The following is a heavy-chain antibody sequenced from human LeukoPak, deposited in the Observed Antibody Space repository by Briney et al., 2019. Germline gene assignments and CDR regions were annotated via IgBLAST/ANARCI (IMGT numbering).Heavy chain of an antibody. CDR3: AREMATTITPFYYYYGMDV. J-gene: IGHJ6*02. D-gene: IGHD5-24*01. Sequence: ASVKVSCKASGYTFTGYYMHWVRQAPGQGLEWMGWINPNSGGTNYAQKFQGWVTMTRDTSISTAYMELSRLRSDDTAVYYCAREMATTITPFYYYYGMDVWGQGTTVTVSS. CDR2: INPNSGGT. V-gene: IGHV1-2*04. CDR1: GYTFTGYY.